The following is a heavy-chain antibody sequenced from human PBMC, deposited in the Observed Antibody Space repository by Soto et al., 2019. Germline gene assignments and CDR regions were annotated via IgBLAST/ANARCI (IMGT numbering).Heavy chain of an antibody. CDR3: ATTSAAGKYYYGMDV. D-gene: IGHD6-13*01. CDR1: GYSFTSYW. CDR2: IYPGDSDT. J-gene: IGHJ6*02. Sequence: PGESLKISCKGSGYSFTSYWICWVRQMPGKGLEWMGIIYPGDSDTRYSPSFQGQVTISADKSISTAYLQWSSLKASDTAMYYCATTSAAGKYYYGMDVWGQGTTVTVSS. V-gene: IGHV5-51*01.